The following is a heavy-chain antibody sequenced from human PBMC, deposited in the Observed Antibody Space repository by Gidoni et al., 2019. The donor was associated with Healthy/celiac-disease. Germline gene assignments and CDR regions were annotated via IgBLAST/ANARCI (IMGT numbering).Heavy chain of an antibody. CDR1: GFTFSSYS. J-gene: IGHJ6*02. CDR2: ISSSSSYI. CDR3: ARDTRLEWVSGGMDV. Sequence: EVQLVESGGGLVKPGGSLRLSCAASGFTFSSYSMNWVRQAPGKGLECVSSISSSSSYIYYEDSVKGRFTISRDNAKNSLYLQMNSLRAEDTAVYYCARDTRLEWVSGGMDVWGQGTTVTVSS. D-gene: IGHD3-3*01. V-gene: IGHV3-21*01.